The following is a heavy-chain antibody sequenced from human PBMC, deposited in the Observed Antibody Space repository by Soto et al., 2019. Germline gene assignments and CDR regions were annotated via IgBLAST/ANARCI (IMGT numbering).Heavy chain of an antibody. CDR2: INPSGGST. CDR3: GSTYYNPSLKSRVTISVDTSKNQSSLKLSSVTAADTAVYYCARDRPLRGIADQPSANYYYYYGMDV. D-gene: IGHD3-10*01. CDR1: GYTFTSYY. Sequence: GASVKVSCKASGYTFTSYYMYWVRQAPGQGLEWMGIINPSGGSTSYAQKFQGRVTMTRDTSTSTVYMELSSLRSEDTAVYYCGSTYYNPSLKSRVTISVDTSKNQSSLKLSSVTAADTAVYYCARDRPLRGIADQPSANYYYYYGMDVWGQGTTVTVSS. V-gene: IGHV1-46*01. J-gene: IGHJ6*02.